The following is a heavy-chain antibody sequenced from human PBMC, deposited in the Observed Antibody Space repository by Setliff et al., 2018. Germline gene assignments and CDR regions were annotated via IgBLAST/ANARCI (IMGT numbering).Heavy chain of an antibody. CDR3: VRAFWTYSAYASLACFDY. D-gene: IGHD5-12*01. CDR2: ISSSSSPI. Sequence: PGGSLRLSCAASGFTFSTYSMNWVRQAPGKGLEWVSYISSSSSPIYYADSVKGRFTISRDNAKNSLYLQMNSLRAEDTAVYYCVRAFWTYSAYASLACFDYWGQGALVTVSS. J-gene: IGHJ4*02. V-gene: IGHV3-48*01. CDR1: GFTFSTYS.